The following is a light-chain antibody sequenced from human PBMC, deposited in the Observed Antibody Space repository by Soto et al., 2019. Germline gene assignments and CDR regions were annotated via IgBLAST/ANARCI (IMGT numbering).Light chain of an antibody. V-gene: IGKV3-20*01. CDR3: QQYGSSGT. Sequence: EIVLTQSPATLSLSPGERATLSCRASQGVSSSLAWYQQKPGQAPRLLIYDASNRATGIPDRFSGSRSGTDFTLTISRLEPEDFAVYYCQQYGSSGTFGQGTKVAIK. CDR2: DAS. CDR1: QGVSSS. J-gene: IGKJ1*01.